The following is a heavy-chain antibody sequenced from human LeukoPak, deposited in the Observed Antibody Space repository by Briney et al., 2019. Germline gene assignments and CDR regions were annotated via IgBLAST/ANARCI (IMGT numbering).Heavy chain of an antibody. CDR2: IYTSGST. J-gene: IGHJ4*02. D-gene: IGHD3-10*01. V-gene: IGHV4-59*10. CDR1: GGSFSSYY. CDR3: SVGDYGSGSPLDY. Sequence: PSETLSLTCAVYGGSFSSYYWSWIRQPAGKGLEWIGRIYTSGSTNYNPSLKSRVTMSVDTSKNQFSLKLSSVTAADTAVYYCSVGDYGSGSPLDYWGQGTLVTVSS.